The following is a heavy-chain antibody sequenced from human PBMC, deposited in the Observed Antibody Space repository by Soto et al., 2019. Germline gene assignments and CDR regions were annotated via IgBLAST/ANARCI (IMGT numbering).Heavy chain of an antibody. D-gene: IGHD1-20*01. Sequence: VQLVESGGGVVQPGGSLRLSCEASGFTFSNYGMHWVRQAPGKGLEWVAIISIDGGNKFYADSLQGRFTISRDNSKNTLYLQMNSLRREDTAVYYCARRATYSWNYFDYWGQGILVTVSS. CDR1: GFTFSNYG. CDR2: ISIDGGNK. CDR3: ARRATYSWNYFDY. V-gene: IGHV3-30*03. J-gene: IGHJ4*02.